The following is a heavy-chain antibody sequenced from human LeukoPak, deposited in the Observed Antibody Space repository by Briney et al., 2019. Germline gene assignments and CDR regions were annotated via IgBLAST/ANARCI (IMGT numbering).Heavy chain of an antibody. CDR2: ISSSGSTI. CDR3: ARGLGYCSGGSCPRRAFDI. J-gene: IGHJ3*02. Sequence: GGSLRLSCAASGFTFSDYYMSWIRQAPGKGLEWVSFISSSGSTIHYADSMKGRFTISRDNAKNSVYLQMNSLRAEDTAVYYCARGLGYCSGGSCPRRAFDIWGQGTMVTVSS. D-gene: IGHD2-15*01. CDR1: GFTFSDYY. V-gene: IGHV3-11*01.